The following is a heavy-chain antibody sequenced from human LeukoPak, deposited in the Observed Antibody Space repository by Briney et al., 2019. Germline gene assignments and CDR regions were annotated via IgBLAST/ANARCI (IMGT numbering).Heavy chain of an antibody. CDR2: IHESGST. CDR3: ARVLSLDYGDFYFDS. V-gene: IGHV4-59*01. D-gene: IGHD4-17*01. CDR1: GGSISSYY. J-gene: IGHJ4*02. Sequence: SETLSLTCTVSGGSISSYYWSWIRQSPGKGLEWIGYIHESGSTNDNPFLKSRVTISVDTSKNHFSLRLTSVTPADTAVYYCARVLSLDYGDFYFDSWGRGTLVTVSS.